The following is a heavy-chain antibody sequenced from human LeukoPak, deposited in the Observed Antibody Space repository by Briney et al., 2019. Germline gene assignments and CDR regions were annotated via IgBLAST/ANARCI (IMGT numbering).Heavy chain of an antibody. V-gene: IGHV4-59*08. CDR3: ARDDYGVFDAFDV. Sequence: SETLSLTCTVSGGSTSSHFWTWIRQPPGKGLEWLAYVYNTGSTNYNPSLQSRVTPTPDASKNQFYLKLASVTAADTSVYFCARDDYGVFDAFDVWGQGTVVTVSS. CDR2: VYNTGST. D-gene: IGHD3-16*01. J-gene: IGHJ3*01. CDR1: GGSTSSHF.